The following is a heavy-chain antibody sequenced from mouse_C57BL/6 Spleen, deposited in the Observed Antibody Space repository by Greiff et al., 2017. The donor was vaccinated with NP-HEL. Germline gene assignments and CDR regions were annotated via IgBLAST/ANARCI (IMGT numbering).Heavy chain of an antibody. CDR2: IWSGGST. J-gene: IGHJ4*01. CDR1: GFSLTSYG. V-gene: IGHV2-2*01. CDR3: ARKSYPEAMDY. Sequence: QVQLQQSGPGLVQPSQSLSITCTVSGFSLTSYGVHWVRQSPGKGLEWLGVIWSGGSTDYNAAFISRLSISKDNSKSQVFFKMNSLQADDTAIYYCARKSYPEAMDYWGQGTSVTVSS. D-gene: IGHD2-12*01.